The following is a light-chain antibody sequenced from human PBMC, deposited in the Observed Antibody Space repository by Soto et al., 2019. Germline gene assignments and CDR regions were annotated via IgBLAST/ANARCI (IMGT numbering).Light chain of an antibody. CDR3: QSYDSSLSGWL. J-gene: IGLJ3*02. Sequence: QSVLTQPPSVSGAPGQGVTISCTGSSSNIGADYDIHWYQHLPGTAPKLLIYANINRPSGVPDRFSGSKSGTSASLAITELQAEDGADYYCQSYDSSLSGWLFGGGTQLTVL. CDR1: SSNIGADYD. V-gene: IGLV1-40*01. CDR2: ANI.